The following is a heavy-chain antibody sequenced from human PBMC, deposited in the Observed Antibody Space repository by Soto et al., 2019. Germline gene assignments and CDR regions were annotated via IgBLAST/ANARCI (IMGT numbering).Heavy chain of an antibody. V-gene: IGHV1-18*01. CDR3: AKSGEHPFDF. J-gene: IGHJ4*02. Sequence: ASVKVSCKASGYTFTNYVIHWVRQAPGQGLEWMGWIRPLKGNTKYAQKVQGRVSVTADTSTNTVYMELSGLRYDDTALYYCAKSGEHPFDFWGQGTLVTVSS. D-gene: IGHD6-25*01. CDR2: IRPLKGNT. CDR1: GYTFTNYV.